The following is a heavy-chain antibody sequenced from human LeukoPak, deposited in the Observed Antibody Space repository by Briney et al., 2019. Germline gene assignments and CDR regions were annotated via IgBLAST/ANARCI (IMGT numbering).Heavy chain of an antibody. D-gene: IGHD3-22*01. CDR3: ARRAGQGSSGYFYEYFDY. CDR2: IYYSGST. Sequence: PSETLSLTCTVSGGSISTYYWTWLRQPPGKGLEWIGYIYYSGSTNYNPSLKSRVTISVDTSKNQFSLKLSSVTAADTAVYYCARRAGQGSSGYFYEYFDYWGQGTLVAVSS. J-gene: IGHJ4*02. CDR1: GGSISTYY. V-gene: IGHV4-59*08.